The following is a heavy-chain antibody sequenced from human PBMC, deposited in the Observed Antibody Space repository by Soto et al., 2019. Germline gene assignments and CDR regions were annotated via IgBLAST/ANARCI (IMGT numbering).Heavy chain of an antibody. CDR3: ARGVDDFWSGYYSTDY. CDR2: ISSGGNTI. D-gene: IGHD3-3*01. Sequence: QVQLVESGGGLVKPGGSLRVSCAASGFTFSDYYMSWIRQAPGKGLEWVSYISSGGNTIYYADSVRGRFTISRDNAENSLYLQMNSLRAEDTAVYYCARGVDDFWSGYYSTDYWGQGTLVTVSS. V-gene: IGHV3-11*01. J-gene: IGHJ4*02. CDR1: GFTFSDYY.